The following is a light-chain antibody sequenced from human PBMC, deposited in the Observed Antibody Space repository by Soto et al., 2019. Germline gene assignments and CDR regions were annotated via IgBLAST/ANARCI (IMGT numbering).Light chain of an antibody. CDR2: GAS. CDR3: QQYGILPLT. Sequence: EIVLTQSPGTLSLSPGERATLSCRASQSVSSSYLAWYQQKPGQAPRLLIFGASNRATGIPDRFTGSGSGTGFVLTIGRLEPEGFAVYYCQQYGILPLTFGGGTKVEFK. CDR1: QSVSSSY. J-gene: IGKJ4*01. V-gene: IGKV3-20*01.